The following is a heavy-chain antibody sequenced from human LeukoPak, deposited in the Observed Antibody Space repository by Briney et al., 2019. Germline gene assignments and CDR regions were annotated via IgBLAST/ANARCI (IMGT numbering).Heavy chain of an antibody. V-gene: IGHV3-30*18. J-gene: IGHJ6*02. CDR2: ISYDGSNK. CDR3: AKDQERGYYGSGSPEYYYYYYGMDV. D-gene: IGHD3-10*01. Sequence: GGSLRLSCAASGFTFSSYGMHWVRQAPGKGLEWVAVISYDGSNKYYADSVKGRFTISRDNSKNTLYLQMNSLRAEDTAVYYCAKDQERGYYGSGSPEYYYYYYGMDVWGQGTTVTVSS. CDR1: GFTFSSYG.